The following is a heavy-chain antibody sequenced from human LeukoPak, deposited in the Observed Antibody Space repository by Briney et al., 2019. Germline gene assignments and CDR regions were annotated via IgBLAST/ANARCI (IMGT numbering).Heavy chain of an antibody. CDR3: AKSIIVVPSDAFDI. CDR2: ISSNSVYI. D-gene: IGHD2-2*01. V-gene: IGHV3-21*04. Sequence: PGGSLRLSCAASGFDFNIYSMTWVRQAPGRGLEWVSSISSNSVYIYYADSLKGRFTISRDNSKNTLYLQMNSLRAEDTAVYYCAKSIIVVPSDAFDIWGQGTMVTVSS. CDR1: GFDFNIYS. J-gene: IGHJ3*02.